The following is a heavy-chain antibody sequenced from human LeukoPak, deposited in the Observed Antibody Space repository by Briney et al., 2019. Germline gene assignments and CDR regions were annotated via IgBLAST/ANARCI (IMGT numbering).Heavy chain of an antibody. Sequence: SETLSLTCTVSGGSISSGDYYWSWIRQPPGKGLEWIGYIYYSGSTYYNPSLKSRVTISVDTSKNQFSLKLSSVTAADTAVYYCARVYGSGSYYDYWGQGTLVTASS. J-gene: IGHJ4*02. CDR3: ARVYGSGSYYDY. V-gene: IGHV4-30-4*01. D-gene: IGHD3-10*01. CDR1: GGSISSGDYY. CDR2: IYYSGST.